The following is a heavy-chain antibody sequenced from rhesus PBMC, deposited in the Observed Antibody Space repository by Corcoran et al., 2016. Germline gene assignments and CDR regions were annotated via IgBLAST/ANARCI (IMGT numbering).Heavy chain of an antibody. CDR1: GGSISSNY. V-gene: IGHV4-160*01. D-gene: IGHD3-3*01. CDR3: ARDRDIWTGYYRGAFDF. Sequence: QVQLQESGPGLVKPSETLSLTCAVSGGSISSNYWRWIRQAPGKGLEWIGRIYGSCGSTDYNPSLKSRVTISTDTSKNPFSLKLSSVTAADTAVYYCARDRDIWTGYYRGAFDFWGQGLRVTVSS. J-gene: IGHJ3*01. CDR2: IYGSCGST.